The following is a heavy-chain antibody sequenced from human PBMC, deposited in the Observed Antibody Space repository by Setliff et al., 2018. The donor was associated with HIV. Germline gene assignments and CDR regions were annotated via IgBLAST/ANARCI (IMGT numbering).Heavy chain of an antibody. CDR3: ASLFHDSRSPWVYYFDH. Sequence: SETLSLTCSVSGGSTTSGGYYWSWIRQHPGKGLEYIGYIYFSGSTTYNPSLKSRVTRSVDTSKNQFSLNLSSVTAADTAVSYCASLFHDSRSPWVYYFDHWGQGTLVTVSS. CDR1: GGSTTSGGYY. D-gene: IGHD2-21*02. V-gene: IGHV4-30-4*01. CDR2: IYFSGST. J-gene: IGHJ4*02.